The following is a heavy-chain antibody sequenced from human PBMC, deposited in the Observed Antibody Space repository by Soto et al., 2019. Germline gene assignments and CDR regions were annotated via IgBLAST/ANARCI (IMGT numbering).Heavy chain of an antibody. CDR2: IDSDDGKT. J-gene: IGHJ4*02. Sequence: VQLLESGGGLIQPGGSLRLSCVASGFTFSSYAMNWVRQGTGTGLEWVAVIDSDDGKTYYANAVKGRFSISRDNPKNTLFLQMNSLRVEDTATYYCVKAGYTSGLLWGQGTLVTV. V-gene: IGHV3-23*01. D-gene: IGHD6-25*01. CDR3: VKAGYTSGLL. CDR1: GFTFSSYA.